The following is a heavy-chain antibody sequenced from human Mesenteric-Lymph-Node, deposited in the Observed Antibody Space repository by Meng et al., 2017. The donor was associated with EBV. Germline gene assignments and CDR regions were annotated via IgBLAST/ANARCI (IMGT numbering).Heavy chain of an antibody. D-gene: IGHD3-3*01. V-gene: IGHV3-33*01. CDR2: IWHDGSKK. Sequence: QGHVVGAGGVVVPPGRSPRLSCAVSGFTFRSYGMHWVRQAPGKGLEWVAVIWHDGSKKEYADSVKGRFTISRDNSKNTLYLQMNSLRAEDTAVYYCARDWSSGYSAFFDYWGQGTLVTVFS. CDR3: ARDWSSGYSAFFDY. J-gene: IGHJ4*02. CDR1: GFTFRSYG.